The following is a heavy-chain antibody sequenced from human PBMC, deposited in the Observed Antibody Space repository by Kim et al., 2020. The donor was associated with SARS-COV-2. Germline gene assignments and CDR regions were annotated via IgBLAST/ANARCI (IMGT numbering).Heavy chain of an antibody. Sequence: GESLKISCKGSGYSFTSYWISWVRQMPGKGLEWMGRIDPSDSYTNYSPSFQGHVTISADKSISTAYLQWSSLKASDTAMYYCARQEVRGVIITSTIYNWFDPWGQGTLVTVSS. V-gene: IGHV5-10-1*01. CDR3: ARQEVRGVIITSTIYNWFDP. D-gene: IGHD3-10*01. J-gene: IGHJ5*02. CDR2: IDPSDSYT. CDR1: GYSFTSYW.